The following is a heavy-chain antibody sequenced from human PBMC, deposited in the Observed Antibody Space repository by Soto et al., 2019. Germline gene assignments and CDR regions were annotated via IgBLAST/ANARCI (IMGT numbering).Heavy chain of an antibody. D-gene: IGHD3-10*01. J-gene: IGHJ4*02. CDR2: IYYSGST. CDR3: ARGSVPYYYGSGSYYDWDY. V-gene: IGHV4-31*03. Sequence: SETLSLTCTVSGGSISSGGYYWSWIHQHPGKGLEWIGYIYYSGSTYYNPSLKSRVTISVDTSKNQFSLKLSSVTAADTAVYYCARGSVPYYYGSGSYYDWDYWGQGTLVTVSS. CDR1: GGSISSGGYY.